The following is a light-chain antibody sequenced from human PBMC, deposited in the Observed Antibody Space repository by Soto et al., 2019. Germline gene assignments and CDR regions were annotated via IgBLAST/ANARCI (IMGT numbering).Light chain of an antibody. Sequence: EVVMTQSPATLSVSPGERATLSCRASQSVSSLLAWYQQKPGQAPRLLIYGASTRATGIPDRFSASGSGPEFALTISSLQSGDFAVYDGQQYNNWPLTFGGGTKVDIK. V-gene: IGKV3-15*01. CDR1: QSVSSL. CDR3: QQYNNWPLT. J-gene: IGKJ4*01. CDR2: GAS.